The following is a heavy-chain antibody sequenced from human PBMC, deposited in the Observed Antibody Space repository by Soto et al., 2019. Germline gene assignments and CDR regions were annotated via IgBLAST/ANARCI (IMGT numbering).Heavy chain of an antibody. Sequence: SETLSLTCTVSGDSVSSGSYYWSWIRQPPGKGLEWIGYIYYSGSTKYNPSLKSRITISIDTSKNQFSLKLSSVTAADTAVYYCAKDWDGGWFDPWGQGTQVTVSS. J-gene: IGHJ5*02. CDR3: AKDWDGGWFDP. V-gene: IGHV4-61*01. D-gene: IGHD1-26*01. CDR2: IYYSGST. CDR1: GDSVSSGSYY.